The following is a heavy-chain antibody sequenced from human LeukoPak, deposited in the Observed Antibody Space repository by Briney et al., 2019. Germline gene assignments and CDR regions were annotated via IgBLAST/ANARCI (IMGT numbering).Heavy chain of an antibody. CDR3: ARGWDCSSTSCYSYYFDY. V-gene: IGHV4-34*01. D-gene: IGHD2-2*01. J-gene: IGHJ4*02. CDR1: GGSFSGYY. CDR2: INHSGST. Sequence: KPSETLSLTCAVYGGSFSGYYWSWIRQPPGKGLEWIGEINHSGSTNYNPSLKSRVTISVDTSKNQFSLKLSSVTAADTAVYYCARGWDCSSTSCYSYYFDYWGQGTLVTVSS.